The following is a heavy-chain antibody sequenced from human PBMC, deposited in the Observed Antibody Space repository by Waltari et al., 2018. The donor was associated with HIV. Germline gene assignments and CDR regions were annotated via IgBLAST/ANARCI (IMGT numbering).Heavy chain of an antibody. J-gene: IGHJ4*02. CDR1: GYSFTRYP. V-gene: IGHV1-3*01. CDR2: INPDYGLT. Sequence: QVQLVQSGAEVKKPGASVKLSCKTSGYSFTRYPIHWVRQAPGQGLEWMGRINPDYGLTKYSQKFQGRITITRDTSAAIVYMELTSLRSEDTAIYYCARDEAVSAPVDYWGQGTRVSVSS. D-gene: IGHD6-25*01. CDR3: ARDEAVSAPVDY.